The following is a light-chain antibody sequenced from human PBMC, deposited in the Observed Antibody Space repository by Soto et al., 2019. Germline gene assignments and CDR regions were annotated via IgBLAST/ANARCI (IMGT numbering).Light chain of an antibody. CDR1: QSVSSSY. CDR3: QQYGSSPWT. J-gene: IGKJ1*01. CDR2: AAS. V-gene: IGKV3-20*01. Sequence: ELVLTPYPGTLAVSAGGRATLCCRASQSVSSSYLVWHQQKPGQAPRLLIYAASRRATGIPDRFSGSGSGTDFTLTISRLEPEDFAVYYCQQYGSSPWTFGQGTKVDI.